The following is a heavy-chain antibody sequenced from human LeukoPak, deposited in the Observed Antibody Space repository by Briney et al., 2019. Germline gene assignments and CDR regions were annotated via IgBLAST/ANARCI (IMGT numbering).Heavy chain of an antibody. J-gene: IGHJ4*02. CDR1: GYTFTIYG. CDR3: ARDLRGYSYGYYFDY. D-gene: IGHD5-18*01. Sequence: ASVKVSCKASGYTFTIYGISWVRQAPGQGLEWMGWISAYNGNTNYAQKLQGRVTMTTDTSTSTAYMELRSLRSDDTAVYYCARDLRGYSYGYYFDYWGQGTLVTVSS. V-gene: IGHV1-18*01. CDR2: ISAYNGNT.